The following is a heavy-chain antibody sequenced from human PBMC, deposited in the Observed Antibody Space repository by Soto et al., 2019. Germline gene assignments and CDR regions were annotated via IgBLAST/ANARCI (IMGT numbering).Heavy chain of an antibody. CDR2: IYSSGYT. CDR1: GGSISSGDYY. J-gene: IGHJ3*02. CDR3: CRGISTTATPDAFDT. D-gene: IGHD4-17*01. V-gene: IGHV4-30-4*01. Sequence: SETLSLTCTVSGGSISSGDYYWSWIRQPPGKGLEWIGYIYSSGYTHSNPSLTSRVSISVDTSKNQFSLNLRSVTAADAAVYYCCRGISTTATPDAFDTWGQGTLVTLSS.